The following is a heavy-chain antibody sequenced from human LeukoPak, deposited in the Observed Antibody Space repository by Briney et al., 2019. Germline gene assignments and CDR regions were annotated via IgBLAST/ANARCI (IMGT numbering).Heavy chain of an antibody. Sequence: GGSLRLSCAASGFTFSSYGMHWVRQAPGKGLEWVAVISYDGSNKYYADSVKGRFTISRDNCKNTLYLQMNSLRAEDTAVYYCAKDTYYAHNWFDPWGQGTLVTVSS. CDR1: GFTFSSYG. CDR3: AKDTYYAHNWFDP. D-gene: IGHD2/OR15-2a*01. V-gene: IGHV3-30*18. J-gene: IGHJ5*02. CDR2: ISYDGSNK.